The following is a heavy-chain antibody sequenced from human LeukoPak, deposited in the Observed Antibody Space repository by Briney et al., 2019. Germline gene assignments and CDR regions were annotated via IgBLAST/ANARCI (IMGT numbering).Heavy chain of an antibody. J-gene: IGHJ5*02. CDR1: GGSISSYY. V-gene: IGHV4-59*01. Sequence: SETLSLTCTVSGGSISSYYWSWIRQPPGKGLEWIGYIYYSGSTNYNPSLKSRVTISVDTSKNQFSLKLSSVTAADTAVYYCARAGGYGGMNWFDPWGQGTLVTVSS. CDR2: IYYSGST. D-gene: IGHD4-23*01. CDR3: ARAGGYGGMNWFDP.